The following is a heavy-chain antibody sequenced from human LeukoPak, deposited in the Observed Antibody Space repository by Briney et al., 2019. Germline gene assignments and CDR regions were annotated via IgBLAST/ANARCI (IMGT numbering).Heavy chain of an antibody. Sequence: SQTLSLTCVIAGDSVSSNTAAWNWIRQSPLRGLEWLGRTFYRSKWYNDYAGSVKSRITISPDASKNHFSLHLDSVTPEDTAMYYCARDGWPAFDYWGQGSLVTVSS. CDR3: ARDGWPAFDY. D-gene: IGHD2-15*01. CDR2: TFYRSKWYN. J-gene: IGHJ4*02. V-gene: IGHV6-1*01. CDR1: GDSVSSNTAA.